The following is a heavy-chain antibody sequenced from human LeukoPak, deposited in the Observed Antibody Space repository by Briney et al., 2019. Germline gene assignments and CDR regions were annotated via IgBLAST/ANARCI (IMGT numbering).Heavy chain of an antibody. J-gene: IGHJ3*02. CDR3: ARHSGPKVQEYSGSLDAFDI. Sequence: KASETLSLTCTVPGGSISSSSYYWGWIRQPPGKGMEWIGSIYYSGSTYYNPSLKSRVTISVDTSKNQFSLKLSSVTAADTAVYYCARHSGPKVQEYSGSLDAFDIWGQGTMVTVSS. V-gene: IGHV4-39*01. CDR1: GGSISSSSYY. D-gene: IGHD1-26*01. CDR2: IYYSGST.